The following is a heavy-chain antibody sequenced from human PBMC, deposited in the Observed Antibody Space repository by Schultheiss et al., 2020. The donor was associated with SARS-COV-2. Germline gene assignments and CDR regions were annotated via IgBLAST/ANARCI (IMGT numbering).Heavy chain of an antibody. Sequence: GGSLRLSCAASGFTVSSNYMSWVRQAPGKGLQWVSIIRIDGTTQSADSVKGRFTISRDNSKNTLYLQMNSLRDEDTAVYYCARSGPRRKEYFQHWGQGTLVTVSS. J-gene: IGHJ1*01. CDR2: IRIDGTT. CDR3: ARSGPRRKEYFQH. CDR1: GFTVSSNY. D-gene: IGHD1-14*01. V-gene: IGHV3-53*01.